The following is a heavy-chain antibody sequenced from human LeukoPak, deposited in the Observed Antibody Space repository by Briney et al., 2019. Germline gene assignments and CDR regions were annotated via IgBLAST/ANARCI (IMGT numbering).Heavy chain of an antibody. CDR3: ARANDGFWSGYSKPYFYYGMDV. D-gene: IGHD3-3*01. V-gene: IGHV1-69*13. CDR2: IIPIFGTA. J-gene: IGHJ6*02. Sequence: SVKVSCKASGGTFSSYAFSWVRQAPGQGLEWMGGIIPIFGTANYAQKFQGRVTITADESTSTAYMELSSLRSEDTAVYYCARANDGFWSGYSKPYFYYGMDVWGQGTTVTVSS. CDR1: GGTFSSYA.